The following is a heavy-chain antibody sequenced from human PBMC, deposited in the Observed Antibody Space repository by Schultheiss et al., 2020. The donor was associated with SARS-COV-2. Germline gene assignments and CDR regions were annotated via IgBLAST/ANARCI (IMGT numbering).Heavy chain of an antibody. CDR1: GFTFSSYA. J-gene: IGHJ4*02. CDR3: VKATNWNSRYDY. CDR2: ISSNGGST. V-gene: IGHV3-64D*06. D-gene: IGHD1-1*01. Sequence: GESLKISCSASGFTFSSYAMHWVRQAPGKGLEYVSAISSNGGSTYYADSVKGRFTISRDNSKNTLYLQMSSLRAEDTAVYYCVKATNWNSRYDYWGQGTLVTVSS.